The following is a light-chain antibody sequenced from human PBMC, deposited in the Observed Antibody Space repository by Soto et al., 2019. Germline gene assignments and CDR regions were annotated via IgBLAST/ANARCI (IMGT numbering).Light chain of an antibody. CDR2: EVT. Sequence: QSALTQPAYVTGSPGQSITISCTGTSSDVGGYNHVSWYQQYPGTAPKLIIYEVTNRPSGVSDRFSGSKSGNTASLTISGLQPEDEADYYCTSYTVRKSWVFGGGTKLTVL. V-gene: IGLV2-14*01. CDR3: TSYTVRKSWV. CDR1: SSDVGGYNH. J-gene: IGLJ3*02.